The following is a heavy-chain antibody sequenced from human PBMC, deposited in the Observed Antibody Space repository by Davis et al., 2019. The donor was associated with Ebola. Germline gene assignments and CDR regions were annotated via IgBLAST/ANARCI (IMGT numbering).Heavy chain of an antibody. Sequence: SETLSLTCTVSGFSITSYYWGWIRQPPGKGLEWIGYIHYSGSTNYNPSLKSRVTIPTDASKNQFSLRLTSVTAADTAVYYCARDIRLYDSSGFAYFDYWGQGALVTVSS. CDR3: ARDIRLYDSSGFAYFDY. J-gene: IGHJ4*02. V-gene: IGHV4-59*01. CDR1: GFSITSYY. CDR2: IHYSGST. D-gene: IGHD3-22*01.